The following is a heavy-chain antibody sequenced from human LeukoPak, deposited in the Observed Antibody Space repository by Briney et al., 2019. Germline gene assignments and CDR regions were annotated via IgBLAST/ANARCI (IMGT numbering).Heavy chain of an antibody. D-gene: IGHD5-18*01. Sequence: GGSLRLSCAASGFTVSSNYMSWVRQAPGKGLEWVSVIYSGGSTYYADSVKGRFTISRDNSKNTLYLQMNSLRAEDTAVYYCAREIRGYSYGYTFDYWGQGTLVTVSS. CDR2: IYSGGST. CDR1: GFTVSSNY. J-gene: IGHJ4*02. V-gene: IGHV3-66*01. CDR3: AREIRGYSYGYTFDY.